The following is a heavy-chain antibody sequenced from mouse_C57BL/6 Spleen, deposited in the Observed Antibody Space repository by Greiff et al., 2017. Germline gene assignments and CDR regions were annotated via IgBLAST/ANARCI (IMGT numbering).Heavy chain of an antibody. J-gene: IGHJ3*01. Sequence: EVMLVESGGDLVKPGGSLKLSCAASGFTFSRYGLSWVRQNPDKRLEWVATISSGGSYTYYPDSVKGRFTISKDNAKNTLYLKMSILKSEDTAMCECARQIYDYEGSWFAYGGQGTLVNVSA. V-gene: IGHV5-6*01. CDR3: ARQIYDYEGSWFAY. D-gene: IGHD2-4*01. CDR2: ISSGGSYT. CDR1: GFTFSRYG.